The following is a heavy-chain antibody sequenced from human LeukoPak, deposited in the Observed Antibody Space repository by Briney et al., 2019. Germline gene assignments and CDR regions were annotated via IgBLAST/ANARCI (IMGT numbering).Heavy chain of an antibody. CDR3: ARVTWISGGFGP. Sequence: ASVKVSCKASGYTFTGYYMHWVRQAPGQGLEWMGWINPNSGGTNYAQKFQGRVTMTRDTSINTAYMELSRLRSDDTAVYYCARVTWISGGFGPWGQGTLVTVSS. J-gene: IGHJ5*02. D-gene: IGHD5-12*01. CDR1: GYTFTGYY. V-gene: IGHV1-2*02. CDR2: INPNSGGT.